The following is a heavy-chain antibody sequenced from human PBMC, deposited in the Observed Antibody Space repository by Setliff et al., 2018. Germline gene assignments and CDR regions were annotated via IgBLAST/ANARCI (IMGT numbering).Heavy chain of an antibody. J-gene: IGHJ5*02. V-gene: IGHV1-69*05. Sequence: ASVKVSCKASGGTFSSYGISWVRQAPGQGLEWMGGTIPMFGSTKYAQKFQGRVTITTDESTSTAYMELRSLRSDDTAVYYCARDSPEMVAPPAAHCFDPWGQGTLVTVSS. CDR1: GGTFSSYG. CDR3: ARDSPEMVAPPAAHCFDP. CDR2: TIPMFGST. D-gene: IGHD2-15*01.